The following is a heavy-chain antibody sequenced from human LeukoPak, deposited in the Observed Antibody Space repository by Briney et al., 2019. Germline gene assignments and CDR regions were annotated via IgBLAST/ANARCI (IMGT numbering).Heavy chain of an antibody. CDR2: IYYTGST. Sequence: SETLSLTCTVSGGSISSYYWNWIRQSPGKGLEWIGYIYYTGSTNYNPSLKSRVTISVDTSKNQFSLKLSSVTAADTAVYYCARWVNIVVVPAASHGMDVWGQGTTVTVSS. V-gene: IGHV4-59*01. D-gene: IGHD2-2*01. CDR1: GGSISSYY. J-gene: IGHJ6*02. CDR3: ARWVNIVVVPAASHGMDV.